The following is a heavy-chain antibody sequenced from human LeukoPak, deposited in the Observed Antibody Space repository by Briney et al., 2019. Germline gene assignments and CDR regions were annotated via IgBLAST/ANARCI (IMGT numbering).Heavy chain of an antibody. CDR1: GFSFIAYR. D-gene: IGHD1-26*01. CDR2: ITSTSGSI. J-gene: IGHJ4*02. V-gene: IGHV3-21*01. CDR3: ARVSGTYFYSDY. Sequence: GESLRLSCAASGFSFIAYRMNWVRQAPGKGLEWVSSITSTSGSIYYADSVKGRFTISRDNAKNSLYLQMDSLTADDTALYFCARVSGTYFYSDYWGQGTLVTVSS.